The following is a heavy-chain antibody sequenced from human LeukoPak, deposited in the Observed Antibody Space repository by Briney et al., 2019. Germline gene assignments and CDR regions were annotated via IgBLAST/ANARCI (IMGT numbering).Heavy chain of an antibody. Sequence: GGSLRLSCAASGFTFSSYWMHWVRQAPGKGLVWVSRINSDGSSTSYADSVKGRFTISRDNSKNTLYLQMNSLRAEDTAVYYCANQLDPDAFDIWGQGTMVTVSS. CDR1: GFTFSSYW. D-gene: IGHD1-14*01. V-gene: IGHV3-74*01. CDR3: ANQLDPDAFDI. J-gene: IGHJ3*02. CDR2: INSDGSST.